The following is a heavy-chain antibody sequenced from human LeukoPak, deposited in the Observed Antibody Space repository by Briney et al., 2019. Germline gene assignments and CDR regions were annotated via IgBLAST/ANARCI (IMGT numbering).Heavy chain of an antibody. CDR1: GGFISSYY. V-gene: IGHV4-59*08. Sequence: SETLSLTCTVSGGFISSYYWSWIRQPPGKGLGWIGYIYYSGSTNYNPSLKSRVTISVDTSKNQFSLKLSSVTAADTAVYYCARHLYFEDSSGYYSYSFDYWGQGTLVTVSS. J-gene: IGHJ4*02. CDR2: IYYSGST. D-gene: IGHD3-22*01. CDR3: ARHLYFEDSSGYYSYSFDY.